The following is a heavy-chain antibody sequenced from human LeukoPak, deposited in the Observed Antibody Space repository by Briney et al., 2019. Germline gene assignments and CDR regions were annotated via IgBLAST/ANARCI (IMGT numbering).Heavy chain of an antibody. Sequence: GASVKVPCKASGYTFTSYAMHWVRQAPGQRLEGMGWINAGNGNTKYSQKFQGRVTITRDTSASTAYMELSSLRSEDTAVYYCAREGRDYDRRRYYFDYWGQGTLVTVSS. CDR1: GYTFTSYA. V-gene: IGHV1-3*01. J-gene: IGHJ4*02. CDR2: INAGNGNT. CDR3: AREGRDYDRRRYYFDY. D-gene: IGHD3-22*01.